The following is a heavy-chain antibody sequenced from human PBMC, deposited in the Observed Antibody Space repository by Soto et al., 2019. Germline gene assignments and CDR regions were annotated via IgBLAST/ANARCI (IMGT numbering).Heavy chain of an antibody. D-gene: IGHD1-26*01. CDR2: INPNSGGT. Sequence: GASVKVSCKASGYTFTGYYMHWVRQAPGQGLEWMGWINPNSGGTNYAQKFQGRVTMTRDTSISTAYVELSRLRSDDTAVYYCAREHSGVGATSLDYWGQGTLVTVSS. J-gene: IGHJ4*02. CDR1: GYTFTGYY. V-gene: IGHV1-2*02. CDR3: AREHSGVGATSLDY.